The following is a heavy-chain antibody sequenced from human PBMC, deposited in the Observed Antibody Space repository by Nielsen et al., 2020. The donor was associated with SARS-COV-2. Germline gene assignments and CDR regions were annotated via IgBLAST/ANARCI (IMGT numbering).Heavy chain of an antibody. D-gene: IGHD3-10*01. CDR2: IIPIFGTA. J-gene: IGHJ3*02. CDR3: ARGMHYYGSGSYYNVVVSDAFDI. V-gene: IGHV1-69*01. Sequence: WVRQAPGQGLEWMGGIIPIFGTANYAQKFQGRVTITADESTSTAYMELSSLRSEDTAVYYCARGMHYYGSGSYYNVVVSDAFDIWGQGTMVTVSS.